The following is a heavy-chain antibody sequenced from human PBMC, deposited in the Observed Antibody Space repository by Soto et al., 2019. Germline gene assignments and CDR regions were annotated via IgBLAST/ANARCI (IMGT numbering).Heavy chain of an antibody. V-gene: IGHV1-18*01. D-gene: IGHD3-10*01. CDR2: ISVDSGNT. CDR3: ARFNGSGTNYYMDV. J-gene: IGHJ6*03. CDR1: GYIFTSYG. Sequence: QVQLVQSGAELKKPGASAKVSCKASGYIFTSYGITWVRQAPGQGLEWMAWISVDSGNTNYAQNFQGRVTMTTDTSASTAHMELRSLRSDDTAVYNCARFNGSGTNYYMDVCGKGTTVIVSS.